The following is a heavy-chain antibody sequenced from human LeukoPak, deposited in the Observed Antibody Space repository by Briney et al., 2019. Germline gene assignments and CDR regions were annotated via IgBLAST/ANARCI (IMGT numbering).Heavy chain of an antibody. V-gene: IGHV3-33*06. CDR1: GFTFSNHG. D-gene: IGHD3-10*01. J-gene: IGHJ4*02. CDR3: AKPTYGPGSYLINY. Sequence: GRSLRLSCAASGFTFSNHGMHWVRQAPGKGLEWVAVIWSDGSNKYYADSVKGRFTISRGNSNNTLFLQMNSLRADDTAVYRCAKPTYGPGSYLINYWGQGTLVTVSS. CDR2: IWSDGSNK.